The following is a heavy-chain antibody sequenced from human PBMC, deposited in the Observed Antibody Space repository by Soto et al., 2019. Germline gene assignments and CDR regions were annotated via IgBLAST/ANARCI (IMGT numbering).Heavy chain of an antibody. CDR3: ASVDYGAYIPHFDY. CDR2: IYSGGST. D-gene: IGHD4-17*01. J-gene: IGHJ4*02. CDR1: GFTVSSNY. Sequence: GGSLRLSCAASGFTVSSNYMSWVRQAPGKGLEWVSVIYSGGSTYYADSVKGRFTISRDNSKNTLYLQMNSLRAEDTAIYYCASVDYGAYIPHFDYWGQGTLVTVSS. V-gene: IGHV3-53*01.